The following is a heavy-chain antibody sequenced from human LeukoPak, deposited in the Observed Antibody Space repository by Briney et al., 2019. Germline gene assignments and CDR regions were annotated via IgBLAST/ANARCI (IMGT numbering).Heavy chain of an antibody. Sequence: KPSETLSLTCAVYGGSFSGYYWSWIRQPPGKGLEWIGEINHSGSTNYNPSLKSRVTISVDTSKNQFSLKLSSVTAADTAVYYCAREVVPGYYDSSGSHRQSLFGFQHWGQGTLVTVSS. J-gene: IGHJ1*01. CDR2: INHSGST. V-gene: IGHV4-34*01. CDR3: AREVVPGYYDSSGSHRQSLFGFQH. D-gene: IGHD3-22*01. CDR1: GGSFSGYY.